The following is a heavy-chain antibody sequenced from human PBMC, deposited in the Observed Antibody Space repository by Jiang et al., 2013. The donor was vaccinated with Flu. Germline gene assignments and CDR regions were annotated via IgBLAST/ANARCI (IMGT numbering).Heavy chain of an antibody. J-gene: IGHJ6*03. Sequence: LKSRVTISVDTSKNQFSLKLSSVTAADTAVYYCARGVIVVVVAEGYYMDVWGKGTTVTVSS. D-gene: IGHD2-15*01. CDR3: ARGVIVVVVAEGYYMDV. V-gene: IGHV4-34*01.